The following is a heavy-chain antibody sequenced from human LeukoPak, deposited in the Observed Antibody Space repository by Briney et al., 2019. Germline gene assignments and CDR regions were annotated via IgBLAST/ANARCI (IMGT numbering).Heavy chain of an antibody. Sequence: SVKVSCKASGGTFSSYAISWLRQAPGQGLEWMGGIIPIFGTANYAQKFQGRVTITADESTSTAYMELSSLRSEDTAVYYCARGLTVAVPAAREYYYYMDVWGKGTTVTVSS. CDR2: IIPIFGTA. CDR3: ARGLTVAVPAAREYYYYMDV. D-gene: IGHD2-2*01. CDR1: GGTFSSYA. J-gene: IGHJ6*03. V-gene: IGHV1-69*13.